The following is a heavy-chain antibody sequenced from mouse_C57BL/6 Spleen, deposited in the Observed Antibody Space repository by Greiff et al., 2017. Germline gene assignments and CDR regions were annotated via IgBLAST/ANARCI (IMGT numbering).Heavy chain of an antibody. V-gene: IGHV14-2*01. D-gene: IGHD2-5*01. Sequence: VQLQQSGAELVKPGASVKLSCTASGFNIKDYYMHWVKQRTEQGLEWIGRIDPEDGETKYAPKFRGKATITADTSSNTAYLQLSSLTSEDTAVYYCARSGSNYPYAMDYWGQGTSVTVSS. CDR1: GFNIKDYY. CDR3: ARSGSNYPYAMDY. J-gene: IGHJ4*01. CDR2: IDPEDGET.